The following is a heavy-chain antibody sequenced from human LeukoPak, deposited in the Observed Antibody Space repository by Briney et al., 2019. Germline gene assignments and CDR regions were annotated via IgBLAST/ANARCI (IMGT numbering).Heavy chain of an antibody. D-gene: IGHD3-9*01. CDR1: GESLSGYY. Sequence: SETLSLTCAVYGESLSGYYRSWIRQPPGKGLEWIGEIGHTGSSNYNPSLKSRVTISLDTSKNQFSLKLDSVTAADTAVYYCASFGYDILTGLSYFQHWGQGTLVTVSS. V-gene: IGHV4-34*01. J-gene: IGHJ1*01. CDR2: IGHTGSS. CDR3: ASFGYDILTGLSYFQH.